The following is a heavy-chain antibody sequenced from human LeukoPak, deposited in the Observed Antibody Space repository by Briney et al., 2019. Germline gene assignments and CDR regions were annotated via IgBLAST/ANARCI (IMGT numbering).Heavy chain of an antibody. V-gene: IGHV3-21*01. CDR3: ARSLPRYYFDY. Sequence: GGSLRLPCAASGFTFSSYSMNWVRQAPGKGLEWVSSISSSSSYIYYADSVKGRFTISRDNAKNSLYLQMNSLRAEDTAVYYCARSLPRYYFDYWGQGTLVTVSS. CDR1: GFTFSSYS. CDR2: ISSSSSYI. J-gene: IGHJ4*02.